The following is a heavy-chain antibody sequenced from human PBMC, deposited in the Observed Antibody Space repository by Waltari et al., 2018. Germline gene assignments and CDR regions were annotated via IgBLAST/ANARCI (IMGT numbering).Heavy chain of an antibody. CDR2: ISSSSSTI. V-gene: IGHV3-48*04. CDR1: GFTFSSYS. D-gene: IGHD6-13*01. CDR3: ARDRRGSWLPGGWFDP. J-gene: IGHJ5*02. Sequence: EVQLVESGGGLVQPGGSLRISCAASGFTFSSYSMNWVRQAPGKGLEWVSYISSSSSTIYYADSVKGRFTISRDNAKNSLYLQMNSLRAEDTAVYYCARDRRGSWLPGGWFDPWGQGTLVTVSS.